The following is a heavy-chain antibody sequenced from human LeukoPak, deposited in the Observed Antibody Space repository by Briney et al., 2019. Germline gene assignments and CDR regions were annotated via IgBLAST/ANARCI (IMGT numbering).Heavy chain of an antibody. CDR3: AKGDYDFWSGSAFDP. CDR1: GFTFDDYA. Sequence: AGGSLRLSCAASGFTFDDYAMHWVRQAPGQGLEWVSGISWNSGSIGYADSVKGRFTISRDNAKNSLYLQMNSLRAEDMALYYCAKGDYDFWSGSAFDPWGQGTLVTVSS. D-gene: IGHD3-3*01. J-gene: IGHJ5*02. V-gene: IGHV3-9*03. CDR2: ISWNSGSI.